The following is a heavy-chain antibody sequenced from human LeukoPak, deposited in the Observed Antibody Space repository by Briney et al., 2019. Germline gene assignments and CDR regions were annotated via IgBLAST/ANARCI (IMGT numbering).Heavy chain of an antibody. CDR2: ISSSGCTI. CDR1: GFTFSSYE. J-gene: IGHJ4*02. D-gene: IGHD6-13*01. V-gene: IGHV3-48*03. Sequence: GGSLRLSCAASGFTFSSYEMNWVRQAPGKGLEWVSYISSSGCTIYYADSVKGRFTISRDNAKNSLYLQMNSLRAEDTAVYYCARDQLSIIAGYFDYWGQGTLVTVSS. CDR3: ARDQLSIIAGYFDY.